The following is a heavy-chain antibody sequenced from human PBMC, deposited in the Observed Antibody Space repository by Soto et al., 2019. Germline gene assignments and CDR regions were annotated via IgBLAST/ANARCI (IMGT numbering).Heavy chain of an antibody. Sequence: PSETLSLTCTVSGGSISRYYWNWIRQPPGKGLEWIAYVHYSGTTSYNPSLKSRVTISLDTSNNQFSLTLSSVTAADTAVYYCARRWSGTDYWGQGTVVTVSS. CDR2: VHYSGTT. CDR1: GGSISRYY. V-gene: IGHV4-59*01. D-gene: IGHD3-10*01. CDR3: ARRWSGTDY. J-gene: IGHJ4*02.